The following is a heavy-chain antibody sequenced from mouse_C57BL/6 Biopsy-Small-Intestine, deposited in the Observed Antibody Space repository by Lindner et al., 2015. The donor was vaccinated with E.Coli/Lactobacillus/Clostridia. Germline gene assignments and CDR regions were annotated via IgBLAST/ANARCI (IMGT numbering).Heavy chain of an antibody. Sequence: VQLQESGAELMKPGASVKLSCKATGYTFTGYWIEWVKQRPGHGLEWIGEILPGSTGTKYNERFKGKATFTADTSSNTAYMQLSSLTTEDSAIYYCSREGAYDYDVVDYWGQGTTLTVSS. V-gene: IGHV1-9*01. CDR2: ILPGSTGT. CDR3: SREGAYDYDVVDY. J-gene: IGHJ2*01. D-gene: IGHD2-4*01. CDR1: GYTFTGYW.